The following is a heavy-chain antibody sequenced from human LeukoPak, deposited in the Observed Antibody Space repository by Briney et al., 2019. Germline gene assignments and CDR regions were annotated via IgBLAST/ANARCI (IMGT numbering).Heavy chain of an antibody. CDR1: GFTFSSYG. CDR3: AKAVGCTNGVCYESHDY. V-gene: IGHV3-30*02. Sequence: PGGSLRLSCAASGFTFSSYGMHWVRQAPGKGLEWVAFIRYDGSNKYYADSVKGRFTISRDNSKNTLYLQMNSLGAEDTAVYYCAKAVGCTNGVCYESHDYWGQGTLVTVSS. J-gene: IGHJ4*02. D-gene: IGHD2-8*01. CDR2: IRYDGSNK.